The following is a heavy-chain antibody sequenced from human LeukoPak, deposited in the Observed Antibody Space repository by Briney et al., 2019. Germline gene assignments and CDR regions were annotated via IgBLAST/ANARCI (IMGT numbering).Heavy chain of an antibody. CDR1: GYTFTSYY. V-gene: IGHV1-46*01. J-gene: IGHJ4*02. CDR2: INPSGGST. D-gene: IGHD3-22*01. Sequence: ASVKVSCKASGYTFTSYYMHWVRQAPGQGLEWMGIINPSGGSTSYAQKFQGRVTMTRDMSTSTVYMELSSLRSEDTAVYYCARAAVWEYYYDSSGYYAYYFDYWGRGTLVTVSS. CDR3: ARAAVWEYYYDSSGYYAYYFDY.